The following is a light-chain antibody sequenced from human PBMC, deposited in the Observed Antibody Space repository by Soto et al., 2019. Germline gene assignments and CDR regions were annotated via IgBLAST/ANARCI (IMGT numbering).Light chain of an antibody. CDR1: QSVLYSSNNKNY. V-gene: IGKV4-1*01. J-gene: IGKJ4*01. CDR3: QQYYSTLRT. CDR2: WAS. Sequence: DIVMTQSPDSLAVSLGERATINCKSSQSVLYSSNNKNYLAWYQQKPGQPPKLLIYWASTRESGVPDRFSGSGSGTDFTLTIISLQAEDVAVYYCQQYYSTLRTFGGGTKVEIK.